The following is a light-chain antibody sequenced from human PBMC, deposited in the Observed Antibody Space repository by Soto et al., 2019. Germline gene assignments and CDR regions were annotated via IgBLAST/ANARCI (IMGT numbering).Light chain of an antibody. J-gene: IGKJ2*01. CDR1: QSVGSS. Sequence: EIVMTQSPGTLSVSPGERVTLSCRASQSVGSSLAWYQQKPGQAPRLLIVAASTRVTGVPPRFSGSGSGTDFTLAISSLQSEDFAVYYCQQYINWPPTFTFGQGTKLEIK. CDR3: QQYINWPPTFT. V-gene: IGKV3-15*01. CDR2: AAS.